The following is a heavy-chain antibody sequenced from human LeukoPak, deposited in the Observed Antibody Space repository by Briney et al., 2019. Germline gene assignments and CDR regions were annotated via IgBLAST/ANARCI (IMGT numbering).Heavy chain of an antibody. CDR2: IYTSGST. CDR1: GGSISSYY. V-gene: IGHV4-4*07. J-gene: IGHJ4*02. CDR3: AGVDSSGPFDY. D-gene: IGHD3-22*01. Sequence: SETLSLTCTVSGGSISSYYWSWVRQPAGKGLEWIGRIYTSGSTNYNPSLKSRVTMSVDTSKNQFSLKLSSVTAADTAVYYCAGVDSSGPFDYWGQGTLVTVSS.